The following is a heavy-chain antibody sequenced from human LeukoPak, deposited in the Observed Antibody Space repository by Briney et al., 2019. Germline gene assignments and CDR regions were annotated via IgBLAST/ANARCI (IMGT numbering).Heavy chain of an antibody. CDR1: GFTFSSYE. CDR3: AREGGSAAPDY. J-gene: IGHJ4*02. CDR2: ISSSGSTI. Sequence: GGSLRLSCAASGFTFSSYEMNWVRQAPGKGLEWVSYISSSGSTIYYADSVKGRFTISRDNAKNSLYLQMNSLRAEDTAVYYCAREGGSAAPDYWGQGTLVTASP. V-gene: IGHV3-48*03. D-gene: IGHD2-2*01.